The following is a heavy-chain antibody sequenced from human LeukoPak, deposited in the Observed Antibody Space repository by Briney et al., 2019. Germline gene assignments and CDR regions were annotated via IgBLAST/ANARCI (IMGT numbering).Heavy chain of an antibody. V-gene: IGHV4-39*01. J-gene: IGHJ5*02. CDR2: IYYSGST. D-gene: IGHD3-22*01. CDR3: ASLRYYYDSSGYEFDP. Sequence: SETLSLTCTVLGGSISSSSYYWGWIRQPPGKGLEWIGSIYYSGSTYYNPSLKSRVTISVDTSKNQFSLKLSSVTAADTAVYYCASLRYYYDSSGYEFDPWGQGTLVTVSS. CDR1: GGSISSSSYY.